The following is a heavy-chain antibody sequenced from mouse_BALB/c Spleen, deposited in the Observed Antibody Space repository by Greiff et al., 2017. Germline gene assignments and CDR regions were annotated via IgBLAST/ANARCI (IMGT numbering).Heavy chain of an antibody. CDR2: IYPYNGGT. D-gene: IGHD2-3*01. CDR3: ARKNDGYYHWYFDV. V-gene: IGHV1S29*02. J-gene: IGHJ1*01. CDR1: GYTFTDYN. Sequence: AQLKQSGPELVKPGASVKISCKASGYTFTDYNMHWVKQSHGKSLEWIGYIYPYNGGTGYNQKFKSKATLTVDNSSSTAYMELRSLTSEDSAVYYCARKNDGYYHWYFDVWGAGTTVTVSS.